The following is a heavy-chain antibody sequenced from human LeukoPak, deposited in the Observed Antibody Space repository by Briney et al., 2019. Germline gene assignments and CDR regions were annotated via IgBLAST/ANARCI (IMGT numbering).Heavy chain of an antibody. D-gene: IGHD6-6*01. Sequence: ASVKVSCEASGYTFTSYGMSWVRHAPGQGLEWMGLISAYNGNTNSTQKLQGRVTMTTDTSTNTAYMEARSLRSDDTAVYDCARGGPFPSSSSSREYYLDYWGQGTLVTVSS. CDR3: ARGGPFPSSSSSREYYLDY. J-gene: IGHJ4*02. V-gene: IGHV1-18*01. CDR1: GYTFTSYG. CDR2: ISAYNGNT.